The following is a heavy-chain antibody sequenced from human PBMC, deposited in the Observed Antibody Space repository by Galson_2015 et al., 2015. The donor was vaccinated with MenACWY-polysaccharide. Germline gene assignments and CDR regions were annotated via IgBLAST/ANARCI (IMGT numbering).Heavy chain of an antibody. CDR1: GFSFSSYT. V-gene: IGHV3-21*01. Sequence: SLRLSCAASGFSFSSYTLNWVRQAPGKGLEWVSPISYSSNSIYYADSVKGRFTISRDNAGNSLYLLMNNLRAEDTAVYYCGRVSGHFYYYDSGDLKQGPSDMWGRGTKVTVSS. J-gene: IGHJ3*02. CDR3: GRVSGHFYYYDSGDLKQGPSDM. CDR2: ISYSSNSI. D-gene: IGHD3-16*01.